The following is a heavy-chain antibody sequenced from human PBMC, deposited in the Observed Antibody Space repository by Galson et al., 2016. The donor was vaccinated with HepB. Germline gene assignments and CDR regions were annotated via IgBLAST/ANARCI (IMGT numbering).Heavy chain of an antibody. D-gene: IGHD2-15*01. CDR2: IYQTGNT. Sequence: SETLSPTCAVSGGSMNSRNWWTWVRQPPGKGLAWIGEIYQTGNTNYNPSIQNRVTISADKSKNEFSLELTSVTAADTAVYYCAPLGYCNDGGFYSSKDWGQGILVTVSS. CDR1: GGSMNSRNW. V-gene: IGHV4-4*02. CDR3: APLGYCNDGGFYSSKD. J-gene: IGHJ4*02.